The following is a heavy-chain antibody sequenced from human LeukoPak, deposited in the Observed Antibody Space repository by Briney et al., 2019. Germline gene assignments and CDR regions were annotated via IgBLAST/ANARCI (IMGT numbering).Heavy chain of an antibody. J-gene: IGHJ4*02. CDR3: ASIGYYYDSSGDV. Sequence: PSETLSLTCTVSGGSISSSSYYWGWIRQPPGKGLEWIGSIYYSGSTYYNPSLKSRVTISVDTSKNQFSLKLSSVTAADTAVYYCASIGYYYDSSGDVRGQGTLVTVSS. CDR2: IYYSGST. D-gene: IGHD3-22*01. CDR1: GGSISSSSYY. V-gene: IGHV4-39*07.